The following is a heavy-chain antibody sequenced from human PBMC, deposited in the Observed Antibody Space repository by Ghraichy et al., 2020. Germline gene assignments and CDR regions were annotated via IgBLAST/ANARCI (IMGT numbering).Heavy chain of an antibody. CDR2: ISSSSSYT. Sequence: GGSLRLSCAASGFTFSDYYMSWIRQAPGKGLEWVSYISSSSSYTNYADSVKGRFTISRDNAKNSLYLQMNSLRAEDTAVYYCARDVVVVAATHYYYYYMDVWGKGTTVTVSS. D-gene: IGHD2-15*01. J-gene: IGHJ6*03. CDR1: GFTFSDYY. V-gene: IGHV3-11*05. CDR3: ARDVVVVAATHYYYYYMDV.